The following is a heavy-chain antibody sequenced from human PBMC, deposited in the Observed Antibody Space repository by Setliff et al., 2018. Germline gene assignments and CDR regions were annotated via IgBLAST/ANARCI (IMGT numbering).Heavy chain of an antibody. D-gene: IGHD3-16*01. CDR2: MHPNSGNT. Sequence: ASVKVSCKTLGRSFTKYDFHWVRQATGQGLEWMGWMHPNSGNTGYAQKFQGRVTMTSNTAINTAYMELMRLTSEDTAVYYCVTAQGAEHFDYWGQGSLVTVSS. CDR1: GRSFTKYD. J-gene: IGHJ4*02. V-gene: IGHV1-8*01. CDR3: VTAQGAEHFDY.